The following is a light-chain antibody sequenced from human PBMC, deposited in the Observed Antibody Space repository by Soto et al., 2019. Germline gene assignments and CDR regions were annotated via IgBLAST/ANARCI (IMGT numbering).Light chain of an antibody. J-gene: IGLJ1*01. CDR2: DVS. CDR1: SSDVGGYNY. Sequence: QSALTQPASVSGSPGQSITISCTGTSSDVGGYNYVSWYQHHPGKAPKLMIFDVSNRPSGVSNRFSGSKSGNTASLPISGLQPEDEADYYCSLYTTSNTRQIVCGTGTKVTVL. V-gene: IGLV2-14*03. CDR3: SLYTTSNTRQIV.